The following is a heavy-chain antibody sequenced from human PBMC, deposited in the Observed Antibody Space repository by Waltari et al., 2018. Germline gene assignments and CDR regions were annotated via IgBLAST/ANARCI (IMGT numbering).Heavy chain of an antibody. V-gene: IGHV3-73*01. D-gene: IGHD3-16*01. J-gene: IGHJ6*02. CDR2: IKSKGSNYAT. CDR1: GFTFGGSA. CDR3: TRLSDPVSIGAMDV. Sequence: EVQLVESGGGLVQPGGSLKLSGAAYGFTFGGSAMHWVRQASGKGLEWVGRIKSKGSNYATAYAASVKGRFTVSRDDSKNTAYLQMDSLKTEDTAVYFCTRLSDPVSIGAMDVWGQGTTVIVSS.